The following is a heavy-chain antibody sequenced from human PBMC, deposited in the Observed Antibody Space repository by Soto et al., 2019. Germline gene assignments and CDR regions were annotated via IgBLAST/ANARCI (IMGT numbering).Heavy chain of an antibody. Sequence: EMQLVESGGGWVQPGGSLRLSCAASGFTFSDQCMDWVRQALGKGLEWVGRIRNKANNYATEYDASVRGRFTISRDDSKNSLYMQMHSLETEDTAVYYCVRVSLVVSAAAPRGRFDPWGQGTLVPVSS. CDR3: VRVSLVVSAAAPRGRFDP. J-gene: IGHJ5*02. V-gene: IGHV3-72*01. CDR1: GFTFSDQC. D-gene: IGHD2-2*01. CDR2: IRNKANNYAT.